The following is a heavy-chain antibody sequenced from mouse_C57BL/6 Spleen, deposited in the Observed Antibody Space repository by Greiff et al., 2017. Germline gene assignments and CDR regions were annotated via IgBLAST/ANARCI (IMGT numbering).Heavy chain of an antibody. V-gene: IGHV5-9*01. CDR2: ISGGGGNT. D-gene: IGHD2-2*01. J-gene: IGHJ4*01. CDR3: ARLLGLPHAMDY. CDR1: GFTFSSYT. Sequence: EVKVVESGGGLVKPGGSLKLSCAASGFTFSSYTMSWVRQTPEKRLEWVATISGGGGNTYYPDSVKGRFTISRDNAKNTLYLQMSSLRSEDTALYYCARLLGLPHAMDYWGQGTSVTVSS.